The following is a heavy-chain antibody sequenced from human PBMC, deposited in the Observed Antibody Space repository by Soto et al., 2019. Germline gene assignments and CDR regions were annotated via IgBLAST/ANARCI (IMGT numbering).Heavy chain of an antibody. CDR3: AKTPPRTTATAYYFGS. J-gene: IGHJ4*02. CDR2: IIPIFATA. CDR1: GDTFSSSYA. D-gene: IGHD4-17*01. V-gene: IGHV1-69*12. Sequence: QVQLVQSGAEVKKPGSSVKVSCKASGDTFSSSYAISWVRQAPGQGLEWMGGIIPIFATANYAQKFQGRVTITADESTNTAYMELSSLRSDDTAVYYCAKTPPRTTATAYYFGSWGPGTLVTVSS.